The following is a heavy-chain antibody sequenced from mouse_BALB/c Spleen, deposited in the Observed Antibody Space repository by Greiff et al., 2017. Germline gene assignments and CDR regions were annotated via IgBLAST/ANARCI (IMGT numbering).Heavy chain of an antibody. V-gene: IGHV6-6*02. CDR2: IRLKSNNYAT. Sequence: EVQLQQSGGGLVQPGGSMKLSCVASGFTFSNYWMNWVRQSPEKGLEWVAEIRLKSNNYATHYAESVKGRFTISRDDSKSSVYLQMNHLRAEDTGIYYCTMITTNYWGQGTTLTVSS. CDR3: TMITTNY. D-gene: IGHD2-4*01. CDR1: GFTFSNYW. J-gene: IGHJ2*01.